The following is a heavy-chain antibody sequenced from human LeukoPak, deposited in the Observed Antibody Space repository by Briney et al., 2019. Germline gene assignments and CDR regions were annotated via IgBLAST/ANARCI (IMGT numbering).Heavy chain of an antibody. V-gene: IGHV3-11*04. D-gene: IGHD3-16*01. CDR3: ARAGELRYMDV. Sequence: GGSLRLSCAASGFTVSDYYMSWIRQAPGKGLEWVSYMSSGGTIIYYADSLKGRFTISRDNAKNSLFLQMSSLRADDTAIYYCARAGELRYMDVWGKGTAVTVSS. CDR2: MSSGGTII. J-gene: IGHJ6*03. CDR1: GFTVSDYY.